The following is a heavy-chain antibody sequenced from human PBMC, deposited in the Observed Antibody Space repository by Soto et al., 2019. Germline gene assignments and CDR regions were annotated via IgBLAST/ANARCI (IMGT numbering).Heavy chain of an antibody. J-gene: IGHJ4*02. CDR2: VIYDGSMD. CDR1: GFSFSTSA. Sequence: GGSLRLSCVASGFSFSTSAMHWVRQAPGKGLEWVAHVIYDGSMDFYTESVKGRFTISRDNSKNTVYLQMNSLRPDDTAVYYCARDVPHFNWGQGTLVTVSS. CDR3: ARDVPHFN. D-gene: IGHD3-10*02. V-gene: IGHV3-30*10.